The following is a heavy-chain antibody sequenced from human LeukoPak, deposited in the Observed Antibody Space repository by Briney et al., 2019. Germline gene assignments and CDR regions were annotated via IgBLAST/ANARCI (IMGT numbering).Heavy chain of an antibody. J-gene: IGHJ4*02. CDR2: IYYSGST. CDR1: GGSISSYY. D-gene: IGHD3-10*01. Sequence: PSETLSLTCTVSGGSISSYYWSWIRQPPGKGLEWIGYIYYSGSTNYNPSLKSRVTISVDTSKNQFSLKLSSVTAADTAVYYCARVGTYGSGSYLSWLDYWGQGTLVNVSS. V-gene: IGHV4-59*01. CDR3: ARVGTYGSGSYLSWLDY.